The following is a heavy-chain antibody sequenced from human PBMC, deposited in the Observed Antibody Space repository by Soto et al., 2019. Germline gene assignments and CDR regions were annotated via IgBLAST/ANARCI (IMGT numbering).Heavy chain of an antibody. CDR1: GHIVSRNSAG. CDR2: TYYRSKWCY. J-gene: IGHJ4*01. V-gene: IGHV6-1*01. CDR3: ARGEQYSGRIFDN. D-gene: IGHD1-26*01. Sequence: SPTLALPCAITGHIVSRNSAGWSWVSQSPSRGHECLGRTYYRSKWCYEYAVYVHGRITINPDTSKHQYSLQLDSVTPEDTAVYFCARGEQYSGRIFDNWGQGTLVTVSS.